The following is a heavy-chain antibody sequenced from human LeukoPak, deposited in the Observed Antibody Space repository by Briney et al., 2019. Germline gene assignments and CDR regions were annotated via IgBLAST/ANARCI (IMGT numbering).Heavy chain of an antibody. Sequence: GGSLRLSCAASGFTFSSYWISWVRQAPGKGLEWVANIKQDGSEKYYVDSVKGRFTISRDNAKNSLYLQMNSLRAEDTAVYYCARARHFDYWGQGTLVTVSS. CDR3: ARARHFDY. J-gene: IGHJ4*02. CDR1: GFTFSSYW. CDR2: IKQDGSEK. D-gene: IGHD6-6*01. V-gene: IGHV3-7*01.